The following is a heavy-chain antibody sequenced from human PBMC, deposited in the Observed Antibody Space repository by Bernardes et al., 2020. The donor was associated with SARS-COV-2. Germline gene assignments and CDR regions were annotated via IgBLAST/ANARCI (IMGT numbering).Heavy chain of an antibody. V-gene: IGHV2-5*02. D-gene: IGHD3-16*02. J-gene: IGHJ3*01. CDR1: GFSLFTRTAG. CDR2: IYWVDDK. CDR3: AHIMITYGGVIADDAFDC. Sequence: SGPMLVKPTQTLTLTCTFSGFSLFTRTAGVGWIRQPPGDALEWPAIIYWVDDKRYSPSLKSRLTITKDTSKNQVVLIMTNMDPVDTATYYCAHIMITYGGVIADDAFDCWGQGTMVTVSS.